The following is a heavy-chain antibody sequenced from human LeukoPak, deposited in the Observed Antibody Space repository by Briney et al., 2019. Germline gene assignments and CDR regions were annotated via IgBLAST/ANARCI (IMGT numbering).Heavy chain of an antibody. J-gene: IGHJ4*02. CDR3: ARRYSGSYYGIPCDY. Sequence: ASVKVSCKASGGTFSSYAISWVRQAPGQGLEWMGWINTNTGNPTYAQGFTGRFVFSLDTSVSTAYLQISSLKAEDTAVYYCARRYSGSYYGIPCDYWGQGTLVTVSS. CDR1: GGTFSSYA. V-gene: IGHV7-4-1*02. D-gene: IGHD1-26*01. CDR2: INTNTGNP.